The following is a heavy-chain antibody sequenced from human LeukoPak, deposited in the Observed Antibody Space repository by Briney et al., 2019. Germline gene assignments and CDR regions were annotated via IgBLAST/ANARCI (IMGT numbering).Heavy chain of an antibody. CDR3: ARVGVTTLLTKGNWFDP. CDR1: GYTFTGYY. D-gene: IGHD2-21*02. J-gene: IGHJ5*02. Sequence: ASVKVSCKASGYTFTGYYMHWVRRAPGQGLEWMGWINPNSGGTNYAQKFQGRVTMTRDTSISTAYMELSRLRSDDTAVYYCARVGVTTLLTKGNWFDPWGQGTLVTVSS. CDR2: INPNSGGT. V-gene: IGHV1-2*02.